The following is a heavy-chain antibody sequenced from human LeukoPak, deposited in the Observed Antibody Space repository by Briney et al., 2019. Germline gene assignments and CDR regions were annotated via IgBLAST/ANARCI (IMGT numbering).Heavy chain of an antibody. Sequence: PSQTLSLTCAVSGGSISSGGYSWSWIRQPPGKGLEWIGYIYHSGSTYYNPSLKSRVTISVDRSKNQFSLKLSSVTAADTAVYYCARGGSYGSGSYYADYWGQGTLVTVSS. CDR2: IYHSGST. CDR3: ARGGSYGSGSYYADY. J-gene: IGHJ4*02. V-gene: IGHV4-30-2*01. D-gene: IGHD3-10*01. CDR1: GGSISSGGYS.